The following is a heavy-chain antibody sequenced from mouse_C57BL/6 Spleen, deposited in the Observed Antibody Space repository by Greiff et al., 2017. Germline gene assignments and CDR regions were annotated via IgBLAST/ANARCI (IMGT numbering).Heavy chain of an antibody. CDR1: GYTFTSYW. D-gene: IGHD5-1*01. Sequence: QVQLQQPGAELVRPGTSVSLSCTASGYTFTSYWVHWVKQRPGQGLEWIGVIDPSDSYTNYNQKFNGKTTLTVDTASSTAYMQRRSLTSEDSAVYYYAGRRVQWYAMDYWGQGTSVTVSS. CDR2: IDPSDSYT. J-gene: IGHJ4*01. CDR3: AGRRVQWYAMDY. V-gene: IGHV1-59*01.